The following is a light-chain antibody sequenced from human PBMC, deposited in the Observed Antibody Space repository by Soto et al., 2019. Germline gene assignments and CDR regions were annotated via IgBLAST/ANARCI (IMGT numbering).Light chain of an antibody. CDR1: SSNIGAGYD. V-gene: IGLV1-40*01. J-gene: IGLJ2*01. Sequence: QLVLTQPPSVSGAPGQRVTISCTGSSSNIGAGYDVHWYLHLPGTAPKLLIYGNNNRPSGVPDRFSGSKSGTSASLAITGLQADDEADYYCQSFDSSLSGFVVFGGGTKLTVL. CDR3: QSFDSSLSGFVV. CDR2: GNN.